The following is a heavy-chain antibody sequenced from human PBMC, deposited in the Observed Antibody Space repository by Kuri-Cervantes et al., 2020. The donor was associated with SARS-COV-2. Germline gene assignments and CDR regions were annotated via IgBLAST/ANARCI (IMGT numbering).Heavy chain of an antibody. CDR2: ISSSSSYI. CDR1: GFTFSSYS. J-gene: IGHJ3*02. V-gene: IGHV3-21*01. D-gene: IGHD3-9*01. Sequence: GGSLRLSCAASGFTFSSYSMNWVRQAPGKGLEWVSSISSSSSYIYYADSVKGRFTISRDNAKNSLYLQMNSLRAEDTAVYYCARGPRVYGILTGYYCAFDIWGQGTMVTVSS. CDR3: ARGPRVYGILTGYYCAFDI.